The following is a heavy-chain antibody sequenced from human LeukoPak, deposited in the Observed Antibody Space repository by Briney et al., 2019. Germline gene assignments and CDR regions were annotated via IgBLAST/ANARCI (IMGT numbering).Heavy chain of an antibody. CDR3: ASAQWELPNFDY. V-gene: IGHV3-53*01. D-gene: IGHD1-26*01. J-gene: IGHJ4*02. CDR2: IYSGGST. Sequence: SGGSLRLFCAASGFTVSSNYMSWVRQAPGKGLEWVSVIYSGGSTYYADSVKGRFTISRDNSKNTLYLQMNSLRAEDTAVYYCASAQWELPNFDYWGQGTLVTVSS. CDR1: GFTVSSNY.